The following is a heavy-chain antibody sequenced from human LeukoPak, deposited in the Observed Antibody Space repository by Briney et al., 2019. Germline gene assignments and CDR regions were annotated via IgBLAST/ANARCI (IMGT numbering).Heavy chain of an antibody. Sequence: GGSLRLSCAASGFTLSSYAMSWVRQAPGKGLEWVSAISGSGGSTYYADSVKGRFTISRDNSKNTLYLQMNSLRAEDTAVYYCAKGLWFGEFSPGYWGQGTLVTVSS. J-gene: IGHJ4*02. V-gene: IGHV3-23*01. D-gene: IGHD3-10*01. CDR2: ISGSGGST. CDR1: GFTLSSYA. CDR3: AKGLWFGEFSPGY.